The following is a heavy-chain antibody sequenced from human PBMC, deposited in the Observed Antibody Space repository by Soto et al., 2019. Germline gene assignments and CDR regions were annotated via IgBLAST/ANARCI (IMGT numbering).Heavy chain of an antibody. J-gene: IGHJ6*03. CDR2: ISGHNGNT. CDR3: ARGTIVTNTPIYYYMDV. V-gene: IGHV1-18*01. CDR1: GYTFISYG. D-gene: IGHD4-4*01. Sequence: QVQLVQSGTEVKKPGASVKVSCQASGYTFISYGISWVRQAPGQVLEWMGWISGHNGNTNYAQKLQGRVTMTTDTSTSTAYMDLRSLRSDDTAVYYCARGTIVTNTPIYYYMDVWGKGTTVTVSS.